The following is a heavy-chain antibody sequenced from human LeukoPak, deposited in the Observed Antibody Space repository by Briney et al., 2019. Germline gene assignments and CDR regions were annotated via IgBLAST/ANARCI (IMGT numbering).Heavy chain of an antibody. CDR3: AREQYIVVVPAASGGALDI. D-gene: IGHD2-2*01. CDR1: GGTFSSYA. J-gene: IGHJ3*02. Sequence: SVKVSCKASGGTFSSYAISWVRQAPGQGLEWMGGIIPIFGTANYAQKFQGRVTITADESTSTVYMELRSLRSEDTAVYYCAREQYIVVVPAASGGALDIWVQGTMVTVSS. V-gene: IGHV1-69*13. CDR2: IIPIFGTA.